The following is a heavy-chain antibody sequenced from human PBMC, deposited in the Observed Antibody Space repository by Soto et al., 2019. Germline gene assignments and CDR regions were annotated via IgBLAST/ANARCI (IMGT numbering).Heavy chain of an antibody. CDR1: GGSISSGDYY. J-gene: IGHJ5*02. CDR2: IYYSGST. Sequence: SGTLSLTCTVSGGSISSGDYYWSWIRQPPGKGLEWIGYIYYSGSTYYNPSLKSRVTISVDTSKNQFSLKLSSVTAADTAVYYCAIDHDYGVWSWFDPWGQGTLVTVSS. D-gene: IGHD4-17*01. CDR3: AIDHDYGVWSWFDP. V-gene: IGHV4-30-4*01.